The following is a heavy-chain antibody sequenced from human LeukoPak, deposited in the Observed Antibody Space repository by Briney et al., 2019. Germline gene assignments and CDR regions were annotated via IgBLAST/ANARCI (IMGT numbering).Heavy chain of an antibody. CDR3: ARAESVVPAASYYYYGMDV. V-gene: IGHV5-10-1*01. CDR1: GYSFTTYW. D-gene: IGHD2-2*01. CDR2: IDPSDSYT. Sequence: GASLKISSKGSGYSFTTYWISWVRQMPGKGLEWMGRIDPSDSYTNYSPSFQGHVTTSADKSISTAYLQWSSLKASDTAMYYCARAESVVPAASYYYYGMDVWGKGTTVTVSS. J-gene: IGHJ6*04.